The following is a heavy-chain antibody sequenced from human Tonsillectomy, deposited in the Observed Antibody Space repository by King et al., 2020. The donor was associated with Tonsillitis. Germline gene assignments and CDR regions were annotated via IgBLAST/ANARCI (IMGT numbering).Heavy chain of an antibody. CDR3: ARHLEYYYYYMDV. Sequence: QLQESGPGLVKPSETLSLTCTVSGGSISSSSYYWGWIRQPPGKGLEWIGGIYHSGGTYYNPSLNSRVTISVDTSKNQFSLSLSSVTAADTAVYYCARHLEYYYYYMDVWGKGTTVTVSS. CDR2: IYHSGGT. CDR1: GGSISSSSYY. V-gene: IGHV4-39*01. J-gene: IGHJ6*03. D-gene: IGHD5-24*01.